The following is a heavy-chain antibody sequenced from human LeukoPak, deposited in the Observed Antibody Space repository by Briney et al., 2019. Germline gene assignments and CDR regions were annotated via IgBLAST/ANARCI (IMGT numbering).Heavy chain of an antibody. CDR2: ILYDGSNK. Sequence: TGGSLRLSCAASGFTFSSYGMHWVRQAPGKGLEWVAVILYDGSNKYYADSVKGRFTISRDNSKNTLYLQMNSLRAEDTAVYYCAKFERVFDHWGQGTLVAVSS. V-gene: IGHV3-30*18. J-gene: IGHJ4*02. CDR1: GFTFSSYG. CDR3: AKFERVFDH. D-gene: IGHD1-1*01.